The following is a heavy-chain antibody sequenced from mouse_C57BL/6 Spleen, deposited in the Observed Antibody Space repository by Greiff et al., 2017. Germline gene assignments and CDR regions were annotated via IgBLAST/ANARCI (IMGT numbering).Heavy chain of an antibody. D-gene: IGHD1-1*01. J-gene: IGHJ1*03. CDR3: VRGTTVVAHWYFDV. V-gene: IGHV10-3*01. CDR2: IRSKSSNYAT. Sequence: EVQGVESGGGLVQPKGSLKLSCAASGFTFNTYAMHWVRQAPGKGLEWVARIRSKSSNYATYYADSVKDRFTISRDDSQSMLYLQMNNLKTEDTAMYYCVRGTTVVAHWYFDVWGTGTTVTVSS. CDR1: GFTFNTYA.